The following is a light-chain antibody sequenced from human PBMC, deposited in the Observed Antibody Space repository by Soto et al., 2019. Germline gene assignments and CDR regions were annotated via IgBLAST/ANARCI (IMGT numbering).Light chain of an antibody. V-gene: IGKV1-5*03. CDR2: QAS. CDR3: QQYDNYPLT. J-gene: IGKJ4*01. CDR1: QTISTW. Sequence: DIQMAQSPSTLSANVGDRVSITCRASQTISTWLAWYQQKPGKAPNLLIYQASTLETGVPSRFSGSGSGTEFTLTISGLQPDDFETYYCQQYDNYPLTFGGGTKVEI.